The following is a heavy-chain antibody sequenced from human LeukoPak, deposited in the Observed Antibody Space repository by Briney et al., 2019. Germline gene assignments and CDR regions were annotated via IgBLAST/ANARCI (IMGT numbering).Heavy chain of an antibody. Sequence: ASVKVSCKASGYTFTGYHMHWVRQAPGQGLEWMGWINPNSGGTNYAQKFQGRVTMTRDTSISTAYMELSRLRSDDTAVYYCAREEKPYSSASQPDYWGQGTLVTVSS. V-gene: IGHV1-2*02. CDR2: INPNSGGT. J-gene: IGHJ4*02. D-gene: IGHD6-19*01. CDR3: AREEKPYSSASQPDY. CDR1: GYTFTGYH.